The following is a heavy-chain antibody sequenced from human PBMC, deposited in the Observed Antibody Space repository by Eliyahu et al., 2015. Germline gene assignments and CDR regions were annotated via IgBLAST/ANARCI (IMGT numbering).Heavy chain of an antibody. Sequence: EVQLVESGGGLVQPGGSLRLSCAASGFTFRSYWMTWVRQAPGKGLEWVGNIKEDGSEKYYVASVKGRFTISRDNAKNSLYLQMNSLRVDDTAIYYCARAYSGSWEYWGQGTQVIVSS. CDR3: ARAYSGSWEY. CDR2: IKEDGSEK. J-gene: IGHJ4*02. D-gene: IGHD6-13*01. CDR1: GFTFRSYW. V-gene: IGHV3-7*04.